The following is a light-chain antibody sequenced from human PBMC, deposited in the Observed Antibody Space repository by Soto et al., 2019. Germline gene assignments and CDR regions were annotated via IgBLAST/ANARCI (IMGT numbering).Light chain of an antibody. CDR1: QTVSNN. CDR3: QQYNNWPPIT. Sequence: EIVMTQSPATLSVSPGERATLSCRASQTVSNNLAWYQQKPGQAPRLLMYGASTRATGIPARFSGSGSGTEFTLTISSLQSEDFALYYCQQYNNWPPITFGQGTRLEIK. CDR2: GAS. J-gene: IGKJ5*01. V-gene: IGKV3-15*01.